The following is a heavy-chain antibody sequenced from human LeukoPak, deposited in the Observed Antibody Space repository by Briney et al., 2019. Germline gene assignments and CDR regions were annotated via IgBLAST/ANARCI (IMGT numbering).Heavy chain of an antibody. Sequence: GGSLRLSCAASGFTFSSYAMSWVRQAPGKGLEWVSAISGSGGSTYYADSVKGRFTISRDNAKNSLYLQMNNLRAEDTAVYYCARGGELLRLADYWGQGTLVTVSS. CDR1: GFTFSSYA. D-gene: IGHD3-16*01. CDR3: ARGGELLRLADY. CDR2: ISGSGGST. J-gene: IGHJ4*02. V-gene: IGHV3-23*01.